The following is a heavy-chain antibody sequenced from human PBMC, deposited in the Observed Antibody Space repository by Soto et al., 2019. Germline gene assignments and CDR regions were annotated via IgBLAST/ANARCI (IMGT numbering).Heavy chain of an antibody. CDR3: AVASDQYYYYYYGMDV. CDR1: GDSVSSNSAA. CDR2: TYYRSKWYN. J-gene: IGHJ6*02. V-gene: IGHV6-1*01. Sequence: SQNLSLTCAISGDSVSSNSAAWNWIRQSPSRGLEWLGRTYYRSKWYNDYAVSVKSRITINPDTSKNQFSLQLNSVTPEDTAVYYCAVASDQYYYYYYGMDVWGQGTTVTVSS.